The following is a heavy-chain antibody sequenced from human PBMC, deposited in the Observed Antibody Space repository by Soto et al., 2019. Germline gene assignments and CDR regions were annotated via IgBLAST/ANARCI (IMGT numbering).Heavy chain of an antibody. CDR2: IWYDGSNK. J-gene: IGHJ3*02. CDR1: GFTFSSYG. D-gene: IGHD3-22*01. Sequence: QVQLVESGGGVVQPGRSLRLSCAASGFTFSSYGMHWVRQAPGKGLEWVAVIWYDGSNKYYADSVKGRFTISRDNSKNTLYLQVNSLRAEDTAVYYCARDDSTYYYDSSGFGAFDIWGQGTMVTVSS. V-gene: IGHV3-33*01. CDR3: ARDDSTYYYDSSGFGAFDI.